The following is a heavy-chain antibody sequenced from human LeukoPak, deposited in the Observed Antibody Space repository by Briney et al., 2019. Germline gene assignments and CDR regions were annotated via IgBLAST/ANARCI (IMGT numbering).Heavy chain of an antibody. CDR2: ISGSGPTT. J-gene: IGHJ6*03. CDR1: GFTFNNYA. D-gene: IGHD2-15*01. V-gene: IGHV3-23*01. Sequence: GGSLRLSCAASGFTFNNYAMSWVRQAPGKGLEWVSVISGSGPTTYYADSVKGRFTISRDNSKNTLFLLMNGLRAEDTAVYYCAKDGGLGYCSGGSCYSPAYYYYYYMDVWGKGTTVTVSS. CDR3: AKDGGLGYCSGGSCYSPAYYYYYYMDV.